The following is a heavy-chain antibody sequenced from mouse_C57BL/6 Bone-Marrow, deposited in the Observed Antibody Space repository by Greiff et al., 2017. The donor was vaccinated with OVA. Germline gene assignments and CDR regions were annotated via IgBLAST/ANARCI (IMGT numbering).Heavy chain of an antibody. J-gene: IGHJ2*01. D-gene: IGHD1-1*02. CDR3: LRHGNGCIYFDY. CDR2: IRSKSNNDAT. CDR1: GFSFNTYA. V-gene: IGHV10-1*01. Sequence: EVKLMESGGGLVQPKGSLKLSCAASGFSFNTYAMNWVRQAPGKGLEWVARIRSKSNNDATYYADSGKDRFTITRDDTESMLYLQMTNLTTVDTAMYYCLRHGNGCIYFDYWGQGTTLTVSS.